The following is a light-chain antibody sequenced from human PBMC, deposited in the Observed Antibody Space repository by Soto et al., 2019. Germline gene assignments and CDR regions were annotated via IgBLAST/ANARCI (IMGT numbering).Light chain of an antibody. CDR1: QSVTSN. J-gene: IGKJ1*01. Sequence: EIVLTQSPGTLSFSPGERATLTCRAIQSVTSNYLAWYQQKPGQAPRLLIFGASIRDTGIPDSFSGSGSGTEFTLTISSLQSEDFAVYYCQQYNNWPPWTFGQGTKVDIK. CDR2: GAS. CDR3: QQYNNWPPWT. V-gene: IGKV3D-15*01.